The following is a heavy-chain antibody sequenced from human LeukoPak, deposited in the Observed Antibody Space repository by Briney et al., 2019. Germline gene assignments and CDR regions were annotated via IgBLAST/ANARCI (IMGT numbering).Heavy chain of an antibody. D-gene: IGHD5-18*01. CDR3: AREGGYSYGTYYFDY. CDR1: GGSISSGSYY. CDR2: IYTSGST. V-gene: IGHV4-61*02. Sequence: PSQTLSLTCTVSGGSISSGSYYWSWIRQPAGKGLEWIGRIYTSGSTNYNPSLKSRVTISVDTSKNQFSLKLSSVTAADTAVYYCAREGGYSYGTYYFDYWGQGTLVTVSS. J-gene: IGHJ4*02.